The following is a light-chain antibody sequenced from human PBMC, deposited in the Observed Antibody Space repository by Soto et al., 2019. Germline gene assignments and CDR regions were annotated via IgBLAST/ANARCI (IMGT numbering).Light chain of an antibody. CDR2: AAS. Sequence: DIQMTQSPSSLSASVGDRVTTTCRTSETISTYVNWYQKKPGKAPKLLIYAASSLQSGVPSRFSGSGSGTDFTLTISSLQPEDFATYYCQQGHSNPITLGQGTRLEIK. J-gene: IGKJ5*01. V-gene: IGKV1-39*01. CDR3: QQGHSNPIT. CDR1: ETISTY.